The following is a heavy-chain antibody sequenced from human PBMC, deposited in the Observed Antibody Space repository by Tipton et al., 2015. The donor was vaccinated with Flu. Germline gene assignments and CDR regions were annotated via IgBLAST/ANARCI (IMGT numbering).Heavy chain of an antibody. V-gene: IGHV4-59*12. D-gene: IGHD2-2*02. CDR1: GGSISSYY. CDR2: IYYSGST. CDR3: ARGSNTLYYFDY. Sequence: TLSLTCTVSGGSISSYYWSWIRQPPGKGLEWIGYIYYSGSTNYNPSLKSRVTISVDTSKNQFSLKLSSVTAADTAVYYCARGSNTLYYFDYWGQGTLVTVSS. J-gene: IGHJ4*02.